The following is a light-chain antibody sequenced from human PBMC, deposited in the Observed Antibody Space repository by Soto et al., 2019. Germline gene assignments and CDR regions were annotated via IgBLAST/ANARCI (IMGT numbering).Light chain of an antibody. CDR1: QSVSSY. V-gene: IGKV3-11*01. J-gene: IGKJ5*01. CDR3: QQRSNWPPIA. CDR2: DAS. Sequence: EIVLTQSPATLSLSLGERATLSCRASQSVSSYLAWYQQKPGQAPRLLIYDASTMTSGIPARFSGSGSGTDFTLTISSLEPEDFAAYYCQQRSNWPPIAFGQGTRLEIK.